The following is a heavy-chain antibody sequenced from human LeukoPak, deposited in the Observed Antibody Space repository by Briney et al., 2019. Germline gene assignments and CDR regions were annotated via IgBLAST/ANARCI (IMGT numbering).Heavy chain of an antibody. CDR2: IYYSGST. V-gene: IGHV4-59*12. Sequence: SETLSLTCTVSGGSISSYYWSWIRQPPGKGLEWIGYIYYSGSTNYNPSLKSRVTISVDTSKNQFSLKLSSVTAADTAVYYCARDYSSSWYSVYYFDYWGQGTLVTVSS. J-gene: IGHJ4*02. CDR1: GGSISSYY. D-gene: IGHD6-13*01. CDR3: ARDYSSSWYSVYYFDY.